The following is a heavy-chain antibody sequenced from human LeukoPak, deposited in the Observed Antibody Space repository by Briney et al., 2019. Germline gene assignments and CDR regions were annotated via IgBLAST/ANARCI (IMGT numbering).Heavy chain of an antibody. CDR2: INPSGGST. D-gene: IGHD2-21*02. J-gene: IGHJ5*02. CDR1: GYTFTSYY. Sequence: ASVKVSCKASGYTFTSYYMHWVRQAPGQGLEWMGIINPSGGSTSYAQKFQGRVTMTRDTSTSTVYMELSSLRYEDTAVYYCARGATRYCGGDCYHIDPWGQGTLVTVSS. CDR3: ARGATRYCGGDCYHIDP. V-gene: IGHV1-46*01.